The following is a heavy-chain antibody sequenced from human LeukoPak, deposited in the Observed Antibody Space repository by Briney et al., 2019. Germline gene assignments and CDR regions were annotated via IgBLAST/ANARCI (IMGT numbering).Heavy chain of an antibody. Sequence: SETLSLTCTVSGDSIYSNTSYWAWIRQPPGKGLEWIGSIFYRGRTFYNPSLKSRVTMSVDTSKNQFSLKLNSVTAADTAVYFCARARDKYYYDSSGYLLDYWGQGTLVTVSS. J-gene: IGHJ4*02. CDR2: IFYRGRT. D-gene: IGHD3-22*01. CDR1: GDSIYSNTSY. CDR3: ARARDKYYYDSSGYLLDY. V-gene: IGHV4-39*01.